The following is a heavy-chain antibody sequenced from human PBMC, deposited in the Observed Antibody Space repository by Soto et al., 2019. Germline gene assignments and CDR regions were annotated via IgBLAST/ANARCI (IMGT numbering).Heavy chain of an antibody. CDR2: ISHDGSNK. CDR3: AKEGPETPYYYYGMNV. Sequence: QSGGSLRLSCAASGFTFSHYAMHWVRQAPGKGLEWVAVISHDGSNKSYADSVKGRFTISRDNSKNTLYLQMNSLRAEDTAVYYCAKEGPETPYYYYGMNVWGQGTTVTVSS. V-gene: IGHV3-30*18. D-gene: IGHD3-16*01. J-gene: IGHJ6*02. CDR1: GFTFSHYA.